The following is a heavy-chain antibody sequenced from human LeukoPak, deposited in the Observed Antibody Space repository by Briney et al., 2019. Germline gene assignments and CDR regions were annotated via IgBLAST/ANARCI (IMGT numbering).Heavy chain of an antibody. CDR2: MSPNSSNT. D-gene: IGHD6-6*01. J-gene: IGHJ6*02. CDR1: GYTLTSYD. V-gene: IGHV1-8*01. Sequence: SVKVSCTTAGYTLTSYDFNWVRQATGPGLEWMGWMSPNSSNTAYAQTFQGRVTMTRNTPISTAYMERSSLRSEHAAVYYCARGPPAVAPQYYYYYYGMDLWGQGATVTVSS. CDR3: ARGPPAVAPQYYYYYYGMDL.